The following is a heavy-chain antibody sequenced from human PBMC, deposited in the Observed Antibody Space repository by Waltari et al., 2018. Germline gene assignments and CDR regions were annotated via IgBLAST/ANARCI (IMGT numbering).Heavy chain of an antibody. CDR3: ARDKYSYCSGGSCYSGWFDP. CDR1: GGSISSYY. J-gene: IGHJ5*02. Sequence: QVQLQESGPGLVKPSETLSLTCTVSGGSISSYYWSWIRQPPGKGLEWIGYIYYSGSTHYNPSLKSRVTISVDTSKNQFSLKLSSVTAADTAVYYCARDKYSYCSGGSCYSGWFDPWGQGTLVTVSS. D-gene: IGHD2-15*01. CDR2: IYYSGST. V-gene: IGHV4-59*01.